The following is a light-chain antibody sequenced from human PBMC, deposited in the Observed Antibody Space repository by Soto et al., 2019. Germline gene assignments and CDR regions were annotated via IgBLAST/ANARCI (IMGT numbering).Light chain of an antibody. Sequence: DIQMTQSPSTLSASVGDRVTITCRASQSISSWLAWYQQKPGKAPKLLIYKASSLESGVPSRFSGNGSGTDFALTINNVQPEDCATYYCQQYNSYWTFGLGTKVDIK. CDR1: QSISSW. CDR2: KAS. J-gene: IGKJ1*01. CDR3: QQYNSYWT. V-gene: IGKV1-5*03.